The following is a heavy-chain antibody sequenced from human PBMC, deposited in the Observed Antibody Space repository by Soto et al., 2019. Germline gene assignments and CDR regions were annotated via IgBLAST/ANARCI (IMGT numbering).Heavy chain of an antibody. CDR1: GFTFSNAW. V-gene: IGHV3-15*01. CDR2: IKSKADGGTT. D-gene: IGHD2-8*02. CDR3: TVVYAIGEDYYYYYGMDV. J-gene: IGHJ6*02. Sequence: PGGSLRLSCAASGFTFSNAWMSWVRQAPGKGLEWVGRIKSKADGGTTDYAAPVKGRFTISRDDSKNTLYLQMNSLKTEDTAVYYCTVVYAIGEDYYYYYGMDVWGQGTTVTVSS.